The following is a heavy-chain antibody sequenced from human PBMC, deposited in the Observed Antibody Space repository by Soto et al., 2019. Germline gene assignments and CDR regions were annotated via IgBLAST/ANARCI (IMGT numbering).Heavy chain of an antibody. Sequence: QVQLVESGGGVVQPGRSLRLSCAASGFTFSSYGMHWVRQAPGKGLEWVAVIWYDGSNKYYADSVKGRFTISRDNSKNTLYLQMNSLRAEDTAVYYCARDRVPAHSFDYWGQGTLVTVSS. CDR1: GFTFSSYG. J-gene: IGHJ4*02. CDR3: ARDRVPAHSFDY. CDR2: IWYDGSNK. V-gene: IGHV3-33*01.